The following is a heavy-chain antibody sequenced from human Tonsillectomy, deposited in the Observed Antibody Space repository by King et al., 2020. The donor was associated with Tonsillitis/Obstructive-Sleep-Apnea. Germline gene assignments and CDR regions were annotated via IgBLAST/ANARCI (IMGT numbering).Heavy chain of an antibody. V-gene: IGHV1-18*01. CDR3: ARDFGDPSPFFDY. J-gene: IGHJ4*02. CDR1: GYRFSSYG. D-gene: IGHD2-21*01. Sequence: VQLVESGAEVKKPGASVKVSCKASGYRFSSYGISWVRQAPGQGLEWMGWISVNNGNTNYPQKVQGRVIMTTDTSTSTAYMELRTLRSDDTAVYFCARDFGDPSPFFDYWGQGTLVTVPS. CDR2: ISVNNGNT.